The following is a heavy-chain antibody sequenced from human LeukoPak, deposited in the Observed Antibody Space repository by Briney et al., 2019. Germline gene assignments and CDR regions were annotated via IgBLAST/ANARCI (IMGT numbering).Heavy chain of an antibody. J-gene: IGHJ2*01. CDR3: ARGIGGDRSLYWYFDL. CDR1: GGSISSYY. Sequence: SETLSLTCTVSGGSISSYYWSWLRQPAGKALEGIGRIYTSGSTNYNPSLKSRVTMSVDTSKNQFSLKLRSVTAADTAVYYCARGIGGDRSLYWYFDLWGRGTLVPVSS. V-gene: IGHV4-4*07. D-gene: IGHD1-26*01. CDR2: IYTSGST.